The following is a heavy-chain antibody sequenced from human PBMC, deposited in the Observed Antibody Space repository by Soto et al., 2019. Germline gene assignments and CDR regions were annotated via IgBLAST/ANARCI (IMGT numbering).Heavy chain of an antibody. CDR3: AISLYFYGGSDYQDAFSI. V-gene: IGHV3-66*01. Sequence: GGSLRLSWAASGFTVSNNYMNWVRQAPGKGLEWVSFLDSGGSTYYSESAKGRFTISRDNSKNTLYLQMNSLRAQDTAVFYCAISLYFYGGSDYQDAFSIRGQGT. CDR2: LDSGGST. D-gene: IGHD2-15*01. CDR1: GFTVSNNY. J-gene: IGHJ3*02.